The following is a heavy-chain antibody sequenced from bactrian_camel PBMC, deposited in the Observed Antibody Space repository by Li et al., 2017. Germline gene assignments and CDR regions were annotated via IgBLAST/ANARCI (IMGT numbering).Heavy chain of an antibody. J-gene: IGHJ7*01. D-gene: IGHD2*01. V-gene: IGHV3S54*01. CDR1: INMSRAC. CDR2: IYYGGGNA. Sequence: LVESGGGSVQAGGSLRLSCVTSINMSRACMGWLRQAPGNQREGVALIYYGGGNARYADSVKGRFTISQDDAKSTLYLQMNSLKPEDTAMYYCAYEVAHCTGDRLVRSGGDFGVNYWGKGTQVTVS.